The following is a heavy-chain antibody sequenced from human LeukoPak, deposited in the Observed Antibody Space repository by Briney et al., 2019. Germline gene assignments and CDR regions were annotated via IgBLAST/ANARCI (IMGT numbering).Heavy chain of an antibody. V-gene: IGHV1-69*02. Sequence: SVKVSCKASGGTFSSYTISWVRQAPGQGLEWMGRVIPILGIANYAQKFQGRVTITADKSTSTAYMELSSLRSEDTAVYYCAINIPPAHCSSTSCYTGDYWGQGTLVTVSS. CDR3: AINIPPAHCSSTSCYTGDY. CDR1: GGTFSSYT. CDR2: VIPILGIA. J-gene: IGHJ4*02. D-gene: IGHD2-2*02.